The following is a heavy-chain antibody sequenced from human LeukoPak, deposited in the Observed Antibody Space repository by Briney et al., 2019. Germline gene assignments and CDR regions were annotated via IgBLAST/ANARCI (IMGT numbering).Heavy chain of an antibody. J-gene: IGHJ4*02. CDR3: ARHPELYFFDY. CDR2: ISYSGST. CDR1: GASISSYY. Sequence: SETLSLTCTVSGASISSYYWSWIRQPPGKGLEWIGYISYSGSTNYNPSLKSRVTISADTSKNQVSLTLSSVSAADTAVYYCARHPELYFFDYWGQGTLVTVSS. V-gene: IGHV4-59*08. D-gene: IGHD3-10*01.